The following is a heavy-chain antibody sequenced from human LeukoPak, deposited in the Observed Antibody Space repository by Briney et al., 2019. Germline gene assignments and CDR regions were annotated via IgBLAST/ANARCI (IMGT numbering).Heavy chain of an antibody. CDR3: ARGGCSSTSCYGAEYFQH. J-gene: IGHJ1*01. V-gene: IGHV3-64*01. D-gene: IGHD2-2*01. CDR2: ISSNGGST. CDR1: GFTFSSYA. Sequence: GSLRLSCAASGFTFSSYAMHWVRQAPGKGLEYVSAISSNGGSTYYANSVKGRFTISRDNSKNTLYLQMGSLRAEDMAVYYCARGGCSSTSCYGAEYFQHWGQGTLVTVSS.